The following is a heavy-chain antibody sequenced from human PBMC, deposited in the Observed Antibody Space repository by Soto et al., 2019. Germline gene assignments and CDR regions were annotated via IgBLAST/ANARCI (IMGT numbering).Heavy chain of an antibody. J-gene: IGHJ4*02. V-gene: IGHV4-59*08. CDR3: ARHHRVPWSGFYYFDY. CDR2: IYYSGST. D-gene: IGHD3-3*01. Sequence: SETLSLTCTVSGGSISSYYWSWIRQPPGKGLEWIGYIYYSGSTNYNPSLKSRVTISVDTSKNQFSLKLSSVTAADTAVYYCARHHRVPWSGFYYFDYWGQGTLVTVSS. CDR1: GGSISSYY.